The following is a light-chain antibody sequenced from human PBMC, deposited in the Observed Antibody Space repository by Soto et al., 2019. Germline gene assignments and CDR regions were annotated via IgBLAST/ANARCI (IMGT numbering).Light chain of an antibody. V-gene: IGKV3-15*01. J-gene: IGKJ4*01. CDR2: GAS. Sequence: EIVMTQSPATLSVSPGERATLSCRASHRVSSYLAWYQQRPGQAPRLLIYGASTRATGIPARFSGSASGTEFTLTISSLQSEDFAIYYCQQYNNWPLTFGGGTKVDNK. CDR3: QQYNNWPLT. CDR1: HRVSSY.